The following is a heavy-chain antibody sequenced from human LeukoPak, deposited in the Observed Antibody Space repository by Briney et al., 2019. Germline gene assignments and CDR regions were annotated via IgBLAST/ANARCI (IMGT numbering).Heavy chain of an antibody. V-gene: IGHV4-59*01. CDR1: GGSISSYY. D-gene: IGHD3-22*01. CDR2: IYYSGST. J-gene: IGHJ4*02. CDR3: ATYNHDSSGYSGVFDY. Sequence: KPSETLSLTCTVSGGSISSYYWSWIRQPPGKGLEWIGYIYYSGSTNYNPSLKSRVTISVDTSKNQFSLKLSSVTAADTAVYYCATYNHDSSGYSGVFDYWGQGTLVTVSS.